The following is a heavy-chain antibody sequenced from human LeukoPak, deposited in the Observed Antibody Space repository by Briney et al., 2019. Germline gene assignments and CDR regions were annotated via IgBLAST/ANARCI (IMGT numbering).Heavy chain of an antibody. CDR1: GYSIISGYS. V-gene: IGHV4-38-2*02. J-gene: IGHJ5*02. CDR3: ARAYCSSTSCYTEGWFDP. CDR2: FHYSGST. Sequence: SETLSLTCTVSGYSIISGYSWEWIRQPPGKGLEWVGSFHYSGSTYYNPSLMSRVTISGDTSKNQFSLRLSSVTAADTAVYYCARAYCSSTSCYTEGWFDPWGQGTLVTVYS. D-gene: IGHD2-2*02.